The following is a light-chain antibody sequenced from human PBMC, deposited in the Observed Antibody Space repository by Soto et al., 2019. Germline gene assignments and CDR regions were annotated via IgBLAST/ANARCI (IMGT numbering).Light chain of an antibody. V-gene: IGKV3D-20*02. Sequence: ETVLTQSPGTLYFSPGERATLSCRASQSVGNSHVAWYQQRRGLPPRLLIYGASNRATGIPDRFSGSGSGADFTLTISRLEPEDFAVYYCQQLTDWPPQWTFGQGTKV. J-gene: IGKJ1*01. CDR2: GAS. CDR1: QSVGNSH. CDR3: QQLTDWPPQWT.